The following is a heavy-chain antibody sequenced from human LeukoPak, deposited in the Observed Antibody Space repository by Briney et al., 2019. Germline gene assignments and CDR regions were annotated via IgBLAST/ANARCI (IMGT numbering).Heavy chain of an antibody. CDR2: VNRDGSET. D-gene: IGHD2/OR15-2a*01. CDR1: GFPFSSYW. Sequence: PGGSLRLSRVASGFPFSSYWMTWVRQVPGRGPEWVANVNRDGSETYYLDSVKGRFTISKDNAKNTVYLQMNSLRAEDTAVYYCVSFYETYWGRGTLVTVSS. J-gene: IGHJ4*02. CDR3: VSFYETY. V-gene: IGHV3-7*01.